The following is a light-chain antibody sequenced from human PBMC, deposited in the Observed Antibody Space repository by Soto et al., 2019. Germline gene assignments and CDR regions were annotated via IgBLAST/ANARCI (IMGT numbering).Light chain of an antibody. V-gene: IGLV1-44*01. J-gene: IGLJ1*01. CDR2: SSN. Sequence: QSVLTQPPSASGTPGQRVTISCSGSSSNIGSNNVNWYQQLPGTAPKLLIYSSNQRPSGVPDRFSGSKSGTSASLAISGLQSADDADYYWAAWDISLNGYYVVVTGSKV. CDR1: SSNIGSNN. CDR3: AAWDISLNGYYV.